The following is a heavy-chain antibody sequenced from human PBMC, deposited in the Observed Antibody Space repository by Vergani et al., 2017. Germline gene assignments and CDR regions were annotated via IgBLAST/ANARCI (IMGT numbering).Heavy chain of an antibody. CDR2: TRNKANRYTT. CDR3: ARGGDYSVRAFDI. V-gene: IGHV3-72*01. Sequence: EVQLVESGGGLVQPGGSLRLSCAASGFTFSDHYMDWVRQAPGKGLEWVGRTRNKANRYTTEYAASVKGRFTITRDDSKDSLYLQMNSLKTEDTAVYYCARGGDYSVRAFDIWGQGTMVTVSS. D-gene: IGHD2-21*01. CDR1: GFTFSDHY. J-gene: IGHJ3*02.